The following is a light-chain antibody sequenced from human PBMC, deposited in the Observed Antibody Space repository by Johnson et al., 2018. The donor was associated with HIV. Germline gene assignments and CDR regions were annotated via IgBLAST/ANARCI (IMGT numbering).Light chain of an antibody. Sequence: QAVLTQPPSVSAAPGQKVTISCSGSSSNIGNNYVSWYQQVPGTAPKLLIYDNNKRPSGIPDRFSGSRSGATATLGITGLQTGDEADYYCGTWDSSLSAARGFGTGTKVTVL. V-gene: IGLV1-51*01. J-gene: IGLJ1*01. CDR3: GTWDSSLSAARG. CDR2: DNN. CDR1: SSNIGNNY.